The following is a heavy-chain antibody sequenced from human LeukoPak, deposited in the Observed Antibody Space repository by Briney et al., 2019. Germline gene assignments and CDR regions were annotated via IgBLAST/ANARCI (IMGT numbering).Heavy chain of an antibody. D-gene: IGHD6-19*01. CDR3: ASSTIAVAGTGGFDH. CDR2: IFPADSET. V-gene: IGHV5-51*01. Sequence: GESLKTSCKGSGYSFTNYWIGWVRQMPGKGLEWMGIIFPADSETRYSPSFQGQVTISADKSISTAYLQWSSLKASDTAMYYCASSTIAVAGTGGFDHWGQGTLVTVSS. CDR1: GYSFTNYW. J-gene: IGHJ4*02.